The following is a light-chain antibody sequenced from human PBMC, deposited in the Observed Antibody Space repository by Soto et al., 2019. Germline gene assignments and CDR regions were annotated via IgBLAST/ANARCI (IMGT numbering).Light chain of an antibody. Sequence: EIVLTQSPGTLSLSPGERATLSCRASQSVSSSYLAWYQQKPGQAPRLLIYGASSRATGIPDRFSGSGSGTYFSLTISRLEPEDFAGYYCQQYGSSPPVTFGQGTRLEIK. J-gene: IGKJ5*01. CDR3: QQYGSSPPVT. CDR2: GAS. V-gene: IGKV3-20*01. CDR1: QSVSSSY.